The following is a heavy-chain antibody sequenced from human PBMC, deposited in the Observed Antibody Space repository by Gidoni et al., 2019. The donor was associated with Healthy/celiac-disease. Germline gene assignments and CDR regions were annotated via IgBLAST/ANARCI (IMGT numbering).Heavy chain of an antibody. J-gene: IGHJ4*02. Sequence: QVQLVESGGGVVQPGRSLRLSCAASGFPFSSYGMHWVRQAPGKGLEWVAVISYDGSNKYYADSVKGRFTISRDNSKNTLYLQMNSLRAEDTAVYYCAKTGSRKQGGLGEYYFDYWGQGTLVTVSS. D-gene: IGHD5-12*01. CDR3: AKTGSRKQGGLGEYYFDY. CDR2: ISYDGSNK. V-gene: IGHV3-30*18. CDR1: GFPFSSYG.